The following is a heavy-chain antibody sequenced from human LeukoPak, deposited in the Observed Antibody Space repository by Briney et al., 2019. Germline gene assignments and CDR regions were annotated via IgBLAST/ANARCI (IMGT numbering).Heavy chain of an antibody. CDR2: INPNSGAT. CDR1: GHTFTDYY. Sequence: EASVKVSCKASGHTFTDYYIHWVRQAPGQGLEWMGWINPNSGATNYAQKFQGRVTMTRDTSISTADMELTGLRSDDTAVYYCARGREVRSDSSNKNYLYDYWGQGTLVTVSS. J-gene: IGHJ4*02. D-gene: IGHD6-19*01. V-gene: IGHV1-2*02. CDR3: ARGREVRSDSSNKNYLYDY.